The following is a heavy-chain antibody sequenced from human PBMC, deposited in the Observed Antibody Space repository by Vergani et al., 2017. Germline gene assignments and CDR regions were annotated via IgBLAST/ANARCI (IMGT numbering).Heavy chain of an antibody. J-gene: IGHJ3*02. V-gene: IGHV3-72*01. CDR2: IRNKANDYTT. CDR1: GFTFRIYG. Sequence: VQLVESGGGVVQPGGSLRLSCIASGFTFRIYGMHWVRQAPGKGLEWVGRIRNKANDYTTQYAASVKGRFTISRDDSKSYLYLQMNSLQTEDTALYYCVRVKGSNWNDHLYDIWGQGTLVTVSS. CDR3: VRVKGSNWNDHLYDI. D-gene: IGHD1-1*01.